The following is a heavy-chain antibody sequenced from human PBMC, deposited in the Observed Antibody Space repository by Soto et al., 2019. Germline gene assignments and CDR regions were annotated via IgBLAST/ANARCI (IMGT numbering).Heavy chain of an antibody. D-gene: IGHD1-26*01. Sequence: QVQLQESGPGLVKPSGTLSLTCAVSGGSISSSNWWSWVRQPPGKGLEWIGEIYHSGSTNYNPSXKGRVTISVDXXKXQXXLKLSSVTAADTAVYYCARNRIFGSYFNYYYGMDVWGQGTTVTVSS. J-gene: IGHJ6*02. CDR3: ARNRIFGSYFNYYYGMDV. CDR1: GGSISSSNW. CDR2: IYHSGST. V-gene: IGHV4-4*02.